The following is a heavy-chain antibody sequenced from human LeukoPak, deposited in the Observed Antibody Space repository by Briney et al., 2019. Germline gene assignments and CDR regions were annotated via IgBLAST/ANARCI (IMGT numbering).Heavy chain of an antibody. Sequence: SETLSLTCSVSGDSIGDSGCYWGWIRQPPGKGLEWIASIYYRGNSYYNPSLRSRVTISVDTSKNQFSLKLSSVTAADTAVYYCARGPYGYGCDYWGQGTLVTVSS. CDR1: GDSIGDSGCY. V-gene: IGHV4-39*07. D-gene: IGHD5-18*01. J-gene: IGHJ4*02. CDR2: IYYRGNS. CDR3: ARGPYGYGCDY.